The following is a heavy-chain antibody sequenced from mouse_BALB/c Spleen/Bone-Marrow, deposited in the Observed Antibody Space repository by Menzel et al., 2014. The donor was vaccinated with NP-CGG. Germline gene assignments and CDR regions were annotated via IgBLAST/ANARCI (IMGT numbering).Heavy chain of an antibody. CDR2: INPDRSTI. Sequence: EVKLMESGGGLVQPGGSLKLSCAASGFDFSTFWMSWVRLAPGKGLEWIGEINPDRSTINYRPSLKDKFIISRDNAKNTLYLLMSKVRSEDTALYYCARLHYYGYGAYWGQGTLVTVSA. J-gene: IGHJ3*01. D-gene: IGHD1-2*01. V-gene: IGHV4-1*02. CDR1: GFDFSTFW. CDR3: ARLHYYGYGAY.